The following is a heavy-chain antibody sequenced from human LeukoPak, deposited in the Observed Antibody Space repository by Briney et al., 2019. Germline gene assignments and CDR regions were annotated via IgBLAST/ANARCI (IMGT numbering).Heavy chain of an antibody. V-gene: IGHV4-59*11. CDR2: FYYNGDT. CDR1: GASISSHS. Sequence: PSDTLALTCSVSGASISSHSWSWIRQPPGKGLEWIGYFYYNGDTSYNPSLKSRVTMTVDKSKTQFSLQLRSLSAADTAVYFCARGSDWYLPWSQGTLVTVSS. CDR3: ARGSDWYLP. J-gene: IGHJ4*02. D-gene: IGHD6-19*01.